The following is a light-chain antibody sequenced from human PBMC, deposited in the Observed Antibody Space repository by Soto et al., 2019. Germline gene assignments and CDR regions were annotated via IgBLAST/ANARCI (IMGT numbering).Light chain of an antibody. J-gene: IGKJ1*01. CDR3: QQYGGSRT. CDR2: STS. Sequence: EIVLTQSPGTLSLSPGERATLSCRASQSVSSSSLAWYQQKPGQAPRLLIYSTSTRATGIPDRFSGSWSGTDFTLTISRLEPEDFAVYYCQQYGGSRTFGQGTKVEIK. CDR1: QSVSSSS. V-gene: IGKV3-20*01.